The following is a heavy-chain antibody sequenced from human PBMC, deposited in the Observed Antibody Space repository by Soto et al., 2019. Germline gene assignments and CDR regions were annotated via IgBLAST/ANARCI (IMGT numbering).Heavy chain of an antibody. D-gene: IGHD2-15*01. Sequence: GGCRRRSCSASGFIFSESTIYWVRQAPGKGLEAISAVSTSGRSTYYADSVKDRFTISRDNSKNTLFLQMGSLRPEDTAIYYCVKQAHGLDGVAFDYWGQGTQVTVSS. CDR3: VKQAHGLDGVAFDY. J-gene: IGHJ4*02. V-gene: IGHV3-64D*06. CDR2: VSTSGRST. CDR1: GFIFSEST.